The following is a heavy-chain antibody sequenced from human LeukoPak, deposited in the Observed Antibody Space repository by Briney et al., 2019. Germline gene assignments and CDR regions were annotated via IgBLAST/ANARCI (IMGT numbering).Heavy chain of an antibody. V-gene: IGHV4-39*01. D-gene: IGHD6-19*01. CDR1: GGSISSSSYY. J-gene: IGHJ4*02. Sequence: PSETLSLTCTVSGGSISSSSYYWGWIRQPPGRGLEWIGTIYYSGSTYYNPSLKSRVTISVDTSKNQFSLKLSSVTAADTAVYYCARVVPMYSSDWYDDYWGQGTLVTVSS. CDR3: ARVVPMYSSDWYDDY. CDR2: IYYSGST.